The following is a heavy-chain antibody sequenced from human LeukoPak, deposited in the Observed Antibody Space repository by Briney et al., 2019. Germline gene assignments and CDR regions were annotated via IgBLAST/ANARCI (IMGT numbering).Heavy chain of an antibody. D-gene: IGHD3-22*01. CDR3: ARCYYDSSGYYYYYYYMDV. Sequence: SETLSLTCTVSGGSISSYYWSWLRQTPGKGLGWIGYIYYSGSTNYNPSLKSRVTISVDTSKNQFSLKLSSVTAADTAVYYCARCYYDSSGYYYYYYYMDVWGKGTTVTVSS. CDR2: IYYSGST. V-gene: IGHV4-59*01. J-gene: IGHJ6*03. CDR1: GGSISSYY.